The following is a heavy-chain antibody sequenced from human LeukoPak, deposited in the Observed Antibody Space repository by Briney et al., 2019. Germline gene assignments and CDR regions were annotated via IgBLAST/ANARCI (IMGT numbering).Heavy chain of an antibody. D-gene: IGHD1-7*01. CDR1: GYSISSGYY. CDR2: IYHSGST. V-gene: IGHV4-38-2*02. Sequence: PSETLSLTCTVSGYSISSGYYWGWIRQPPGKGLEWIGSIYHSGSTYYNPSLKSRVTISVDTSKNQFSLKLSSVTAADTAVYYCARVNWNYLYYYYYMDVWGKGTTVTVSS. J-gene: IGHJ6*03. CDR3: ARVNWNYLYYYYYMDV.